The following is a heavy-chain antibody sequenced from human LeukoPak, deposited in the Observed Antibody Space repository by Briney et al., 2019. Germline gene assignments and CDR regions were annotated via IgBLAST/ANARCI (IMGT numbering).Heavy chain of an antibody. CDR3: ARASYSYDINGWVPFDY. J-gene: IGHJ4*02. CDR1: SNSISSGDNY. CDR2: IYTSGST. D-gene: IGHD3-9*01. V-gene: IGHV4-61*02. Sequence: SETLSLTCTVSSNSISSGDNYWSWIRQPAGKGLEWIGRIYTSGSTNYNPSLKSRVTISGDTSKNQFSLRLSSVTAADTAVYYCARASYSYDINGWVPFDYWGQGTLVTVSS.